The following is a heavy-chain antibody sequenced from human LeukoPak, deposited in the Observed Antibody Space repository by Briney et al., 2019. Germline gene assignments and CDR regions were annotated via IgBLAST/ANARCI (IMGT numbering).Heavy chain of an antibody. CDR1: GASISSSHYY. Sequence: SETLSLTCTVSGASISSSHYYWSWIRQPPGKGLEWIGYIYYTGSTDYNPSLKSRVTISVDTSKNQFSLKLTSVTAADTAVYYCARDSPEYGSGAFSWFDLWGQGTLVTVSS. CDR2: IYYTGST. J-gene: IGHJ5*02. D-gene: IGHD3-10*01. V-gene: IGHV4-61*01. CDR3: ARDSPEYGSGAFSWFDL.